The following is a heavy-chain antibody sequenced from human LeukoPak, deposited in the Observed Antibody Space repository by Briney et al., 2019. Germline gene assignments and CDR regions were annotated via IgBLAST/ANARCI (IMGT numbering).Heavy chain of an antibody. V-gene: IGHV3-21*01. CDR3: ARVGGYCNSVSNCYMDY. Sequence: GGSLRPSCQASGFTFSGNTMTWVRQAPGKGLEWVSCISSSKSYLYYRDSVKGRFTISRDNAKNSLYLQMNSLRAADTALYYSARVGGYCNSVSNCYMDYWGQGALVTVSS. CDR2: ISSSKSYL. J-gene: IGHJ4*02. CDR1: GFTFSGNT. D-gene: IGHD2/OR15-2a*01.